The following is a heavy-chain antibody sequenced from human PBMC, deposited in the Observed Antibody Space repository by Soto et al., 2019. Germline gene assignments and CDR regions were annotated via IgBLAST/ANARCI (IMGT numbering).Heavy chain of an antibody. CDR3: ARSTLYCSGGSCYGHNWFDP. J-gene: IGHJ5*02. CDR1: GYTFTSYG. V-gene: IGHV1-18*01. CDR2: ISAYNGNT. D-gene: IGHD2-15*01. Sequence: ASVKVSCKASGYTFTSYGISWVRQAPGQGLEWMGWISAYNGNTNYAQKLQGRVTMTTDTSTSTAYMELRSLRSDDTAVYYCARSTLYCSGGSCYGHNWFDPWGQGTLVTVSS.